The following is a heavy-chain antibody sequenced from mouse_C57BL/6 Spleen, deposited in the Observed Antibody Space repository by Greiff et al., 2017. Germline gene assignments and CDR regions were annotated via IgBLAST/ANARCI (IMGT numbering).Heavy chain of an antibody. V-gene: IGHV1-59*01. J-gene: IGHJ2*01. Sequence: QVQLQQSGAELVRPGTSVKLSCKASGYTFNSYWMHWVKQRPGQGLEWIGVIDPSDSYTNYNQKFKGKATLTVDTYASTAYMQLSSLTSEDSAVYYCARSGGYDYWGQGTTLTGSS. D-gene: IGHD3-1*01. CDR3: ARSGGYDY. CDR2: IDPSDSYT. CDR1: GYTFNSYW.